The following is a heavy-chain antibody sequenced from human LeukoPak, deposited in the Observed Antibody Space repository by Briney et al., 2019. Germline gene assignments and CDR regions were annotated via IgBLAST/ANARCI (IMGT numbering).Heavy chain of an antibody. CDR1: GGTFSSYA. J-gene: IGHJ3*02. Sequence: GASVKVSCKASGGTFSSYAISWVRQAPGQGLEWMGGIIPIFGTANYAQKFQGRVTITADESTSTAYMELSSLRSEDTAVYYCARPATMVRRAFDIWGQGTMVTVSS. CDR2: IIPIFGTA. CDR3: ARPATMVRRAFDI. D-gene: IGHD3-10*01. V-gene: IGHV1-69*13.